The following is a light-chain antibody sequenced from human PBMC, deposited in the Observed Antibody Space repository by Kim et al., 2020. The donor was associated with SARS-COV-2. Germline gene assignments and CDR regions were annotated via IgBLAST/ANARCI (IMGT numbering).Light chain of an antibody. V-gene: IGLV3-9*01. Sequence: SGALGQTARITCGGNNIGSNNVHWYQQKPGQAPVLVIYRDSNRPSGIPQRLSGSNSGNTATLTISRAQAGDEADYYCQVWDSSTGVFGTGTKVTVL. CDR2: RDS. CDR1: NIGSNN. CDR3: QVWDSSTGV. J-gene: IGLJ1*01.